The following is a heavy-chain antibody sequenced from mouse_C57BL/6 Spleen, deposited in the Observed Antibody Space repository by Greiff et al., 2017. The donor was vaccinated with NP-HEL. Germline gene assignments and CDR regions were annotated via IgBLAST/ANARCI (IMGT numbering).Heavy chain of an antibody. D-gene: IGHD3-3*01. CDR3: AREGDGAWFAY. V-gene: IGHV1-7*01. CDR2: INPSSGYT. CDR1: GYTFTSYW. Sequence: QVQLQQSGAELAKPGASVKLSCKASGYTFTSYWMHWVKQRPGQGLEWIGYINPSSGYTKYNQKFKDTATFTADKSSSTAYMQLSSLTYEDSAVYYCAREGDGAWFAYWGQGTLVTVSA. J-gene: IGHJ3*01.